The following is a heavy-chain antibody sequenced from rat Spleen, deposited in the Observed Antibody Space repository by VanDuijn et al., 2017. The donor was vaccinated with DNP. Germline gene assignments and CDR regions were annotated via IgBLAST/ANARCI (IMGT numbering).Heavy chain of an antibody. V-gene: IGHV3-3*01. Sequence: EVQLQESGPGLVEPSQSLSLTCSVTGYSITTNHKWTWIRKFPGNELEWMGYINHAGSPYYNPSLKSRFSITRDTSKNQFFLQVNSVRNEDTATYYCAIQLVVFDYWGQGVTVMVSS. J-gene: IGHJ2*01. D-gene: IGHD5-1*01. CDR3: AIQLVVFDY. CDR2: INHAGSP. CDR1: GYSITTNHK.